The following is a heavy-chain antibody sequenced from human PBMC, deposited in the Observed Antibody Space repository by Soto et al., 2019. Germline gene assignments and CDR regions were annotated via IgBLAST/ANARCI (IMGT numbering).Heavy chain of an antibody. CDR2: INHSGSA. Sequence: PSETLSLTCAVYVGSFSGYYWSWIRQPPGKGLEWIGEINHSGSANYNPSLKSRVTISVDTSKNQFSLKLSSVTAAYTAVYYCARRGETFWSGYYPLSSYYGMEVGGQGTTVTASS. V-gene: IGHV4-34*01. CDR3: ARRGETFWSGYYPLSSYYGMEV. D-gene: IGHD3-3*01. CDR1: VGSFSGYY. J-gene: IGHJ6*02.